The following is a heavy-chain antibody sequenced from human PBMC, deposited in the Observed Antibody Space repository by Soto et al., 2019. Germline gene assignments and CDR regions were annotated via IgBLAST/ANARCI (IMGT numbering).Heavy chain of an antibody. D-gene: IGHD6-19*01. CDR2: ISGSGGST. CDR3: ATLFIAVADPTDAFDI. CDR1: GFTFSSYA. Sequence: GGFLRLSCAASGFTFSSYAMSWVRQAPGKGLVWVSAISGSGGSTYYADSVKGRFTISRDNSKNTLYLQMNSLRAEDTAVYYCATLFIAVADPTDAFDIWGQGTMVTVSS. J-gene: IGHJ3*02. V-gene: IGHV3-23*01.